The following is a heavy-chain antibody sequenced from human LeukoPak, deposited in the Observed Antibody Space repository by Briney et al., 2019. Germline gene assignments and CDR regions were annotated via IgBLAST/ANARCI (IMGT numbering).Heavy chain of an antibody. CDR2: IAYTGETT. J-gene: IGHJ6*02. D-gene: IGHD2/OR15-2a*01. Sequence: GGSLRLSCAASGFAFSTYAMSWVRQAPGEGLEWTSAIAYTGETTYYADSVKGRFTVSRDNSENTLYLQMNSLRAEDTAVYYCAKGRNNGMDVWGQGTTVTVSS. CDR3: AKGRNNGMDV. V-gene: IGHV3-23*01. CDR1: GFAFSTYA.